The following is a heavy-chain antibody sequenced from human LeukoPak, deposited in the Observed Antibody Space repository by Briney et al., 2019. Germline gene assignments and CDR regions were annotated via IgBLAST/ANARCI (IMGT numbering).Heavy chain of an antibody. V-gene: IGHV3-74*01. D-gene: IGHD3-22*01. CDR2: INIDGSST. J-gene: IGHJ4*02. CDR1: GFTFSSYW. CDR3: AKDRIGYDSSGYYEGYFDY. Sequence: PGGSLRLSCAASGFTFSSYWMHWVRQAPGKGLVWVSRINIDGSSTSYADSVKGRFTISRDNAKNTLYLQMNSLRAEDTAVYYCAKDRIGYDSSGYYEGYFDYWGQGTLVTVSS.